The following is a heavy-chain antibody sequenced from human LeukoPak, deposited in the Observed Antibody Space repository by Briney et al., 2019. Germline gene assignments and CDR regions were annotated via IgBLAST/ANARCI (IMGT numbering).Heavy chain of an antibody. D-gene: IGHD6-13*01. Sequence: SETLSLTCAVYGGSFSGYYWSWIRQPPGKGLKWIGEINHSGSTNYNPSLKSRVTISVDTSKNQFSLKLSSVTAADTAVYYCARPTRIAAARWFDPWGQGTLVTVSS. CDR1: GGSFSGYY. CDR3: ARPTRIAAARWFDP. J-gene: IGHJ5*02. V-gene: IGHV4-34*01. CDR2: INHSGST.